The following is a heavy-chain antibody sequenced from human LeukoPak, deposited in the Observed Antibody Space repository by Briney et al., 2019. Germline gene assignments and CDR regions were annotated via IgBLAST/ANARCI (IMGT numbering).Heavy chain of an antibody. Sequence: GGSLRLSCAASGLTVSRSYMSWVRQTPGKGLEWISVIYSDGTTDYPDSVKGRFTIPRDNSKNTLYLQMTSLRAEDTGVYYCVKDIHHSYGSESFDLWGQGTLVTVSS. CDR2: IYSDGTT. CDR3: VKDIHHSYGSESFDL. CDR1: GLTVSRSY. V-gene: IGHV3-66*01. D-gene: IGHD5-18*01. J-gene: IGHJ4*02.